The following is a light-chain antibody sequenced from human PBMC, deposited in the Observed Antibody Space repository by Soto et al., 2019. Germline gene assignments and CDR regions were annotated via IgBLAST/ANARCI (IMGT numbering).Light chain of an antibody. CDR3: LQYNNFWT. Sequence: IQMTQSPSTLSASVGDRVTITCRASQSVFSWLAWYQQKPGKAPTLLIYKTSILESGVPSRFSGSGSGTEFTLSISSLQPDDFATYYCLQYNNFWTFGQGTKVEIK. V-gene: IGKV1-5*03. CDR1: QSVFSW. J-gene: IGKJ1*01. CDR2: KTS.